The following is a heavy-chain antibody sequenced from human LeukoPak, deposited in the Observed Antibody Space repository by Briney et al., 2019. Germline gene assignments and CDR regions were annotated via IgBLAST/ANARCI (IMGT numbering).Heavy chain of an antibody. J-gene: IGHJ3*01. CDR1: GVSISSYY. CDR3: ARPYSSNWYDAFHF. CDR2: IFYSGSP. D-gene: IGHD6-13*01. V-gene: IGHV4-59*08. Sequence: PSETLSLTCTVSGVSISSYYWSWIRQPPGEGLEWIGNIFYSGSPNYKSSLKSRVTTSFDTSKNQFSLKLSSVTAADTAVYYCARPYSSNWYDAFHFWGQGTMVTVSS.